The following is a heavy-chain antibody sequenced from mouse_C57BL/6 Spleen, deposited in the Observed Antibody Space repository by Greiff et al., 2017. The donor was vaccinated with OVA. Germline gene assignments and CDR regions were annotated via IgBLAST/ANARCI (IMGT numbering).Heavy chain of an antibody. CDR1: GYTFTDYE. CDR2: IDPETGGT. CDR3: TRKGFYYYASFDY. J-gene: IGHJ2*01. V-gene: IGHV1-15*01. D-gene: IGHD1-1*01. Sequence: VQLQHSGAELVRPGASVTLSCKASGYTFTDYEMHWVKQTPVHGLEWIGAIDPETGGTAYNQKFKGKAILTADKSSSTAYMELRSLTSEDSAVYYCTRKGFYYYASFDYWGQGTTLTVSS.